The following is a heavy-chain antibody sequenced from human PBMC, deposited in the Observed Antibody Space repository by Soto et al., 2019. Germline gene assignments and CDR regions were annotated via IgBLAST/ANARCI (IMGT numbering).Heavy chain of an antibody. CDR1: GFTFSSYA. CDR2: ISGSGGST. CDR3: TKGMGYCSGGSCYEY. V-gene: IGHV3-23*01. Sequence: GGSLRLSCAASGFTFSSYAMSWVRQAPGKGLEWVSAISGSGGSTYYADSVKGRFTISRDNSKNTLYLQMNSLRAEDTAVYYCTKGMGYCSGGSCYEYWGQGTLVTVSS. D-gene: IGHD2-15*01. J-gene: IGHJ4*02.